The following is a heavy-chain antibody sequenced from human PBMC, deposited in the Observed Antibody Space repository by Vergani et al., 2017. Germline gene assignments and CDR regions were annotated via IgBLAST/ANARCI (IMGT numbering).Heavy chain of an antibody. D-gene: IGHD2-2*02. J-gene: IGHJ4*02. Sequence: DVHLAESGGGFFQPGGSLRLSCSASGFSFNSYWMHWVRQVPGKGLLWVSRIKSDGSITAYADSVKGRFTISRANAQNTLYLQVRSLRLEDTGVYHCVRDRGLCAGGRCYTEAWDYWGQGTPVTVSS. CDR2: IKSDGSIT. CDR1: GFSFNSYW. V-gene: IGHV3-74*03. CDR3: VRDRGLCAGGRCYTEAWDY.